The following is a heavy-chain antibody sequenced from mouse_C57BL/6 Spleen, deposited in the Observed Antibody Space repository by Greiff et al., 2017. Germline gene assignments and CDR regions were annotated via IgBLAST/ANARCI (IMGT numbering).Heavy chain of an antibody. CDR3: ARMAVVATGDYCDY. V-gene: IGHV1-7*01. CDR1: GYTFTSYW. D-gene: IGHD1-1*01. Sequence: QVQLQQSGAELAKPGASVKLSCKASGYTFTSYWMHWVKQRPGQGLEWIGYINPSSGYTKYNQKFKDKATLTADQSSSTAYMQLSSRTYEDSAVDYCARMAVVATGDYCDYGGQGTTRTVSS. J-gene: IGHJ2*01. CDR2: INPSSGYT.